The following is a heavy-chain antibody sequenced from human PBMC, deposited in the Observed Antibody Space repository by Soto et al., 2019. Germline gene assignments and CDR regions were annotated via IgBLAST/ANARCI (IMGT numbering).Heavy chain of an antibody. CDR2: TKPDGSEK. J-gene: IGHJ4*02. V-gene: IGHV3-7*01. Sequence: PGGSLRLSCAASGFTFSNYWMGWVRQAPGKGLEWVANTKPDGSEKYYVDSVKGRFTISRDSAKDSLYLQMNSLRVEDTAVYYCARGYSGYAYWGQGALVTVSS. D-gene: IGHD5-12*01. CDR3: ARGYSGYAY. CDR1: GFTFSNYW.